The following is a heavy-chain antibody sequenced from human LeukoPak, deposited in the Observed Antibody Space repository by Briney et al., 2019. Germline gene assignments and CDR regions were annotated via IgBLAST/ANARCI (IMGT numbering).Heavy chain of an antibody. D-gene: IGHD3-10*01. CDR1: GFTFSDYY. Sequence: GGSLRLSCAASGFTFSDYYMSWIRQASGKGLEWVSYISSSGSTIYYADSVKGRFTISRDNAKNSLYLQMNSLRAEDTAVYYCAKDPRAYGSGSYYSPYYDWGQGTLVTVSS. CDR2: ISSSGSTI. V-gene: IGHV3-11*04. CDR3: AKDPRAYGSGSYYSPYYD. J-gene: IGHJ4*02.